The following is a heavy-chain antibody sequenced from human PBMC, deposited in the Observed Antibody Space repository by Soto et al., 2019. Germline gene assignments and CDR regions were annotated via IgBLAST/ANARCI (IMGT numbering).Heavy chain of an antibody. CDR2: IRRRAKNYAT. D-gene: IGHD3-10*01. J-gene: IGHJ4*02. Sequence: EVQLVESGGDLVQPGGSLKLSCAASGFTFSGSALHWVRQASGKGLEWVGHIRRRAKNYATVYAASVKGRFIISRDDSKTTSYLQMNSLKTDDTAVYYCTMTFDGSYYFSPDFDSWGQGTLVTVSP. V-gene: IGHV3-73*02. CDR3: TMTFDGSYYFSPDFDS. CDR1: GFTFSGSA.